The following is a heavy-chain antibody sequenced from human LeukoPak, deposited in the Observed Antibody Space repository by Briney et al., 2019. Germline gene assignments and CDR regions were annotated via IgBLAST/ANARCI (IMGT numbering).Heavy chain of an antibody. CDR1: GRSFSCYY. V-gene: IGHV4-34*01. D-gene: IGHD3-10*01. J-gene: IGHJ4*02. Sequence: PSETLSLTCAVYGRSFSCYYWRWIRQPPGKGLEWIGDINHSGSTNYNPSLKSRVTISVDTPKNQFSLRLSSVTAADTAVYYCARGKAPYYYGSGSYYNGDYWGQGTLVTVSS. CDR3: ARGKAPYYYGSGSYYNGDY. CDR2: INHSGST.